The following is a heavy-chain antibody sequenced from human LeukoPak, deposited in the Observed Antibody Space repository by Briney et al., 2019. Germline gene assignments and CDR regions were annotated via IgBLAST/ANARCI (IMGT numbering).Heavy chain of an antibody. J-gene: IGHJ4*02. D-gene: IGHD3-10*01. CDR3: ARGVRMVSFDY. CDR2: INHSGST. Sequence: SETLSLTCAVYGGSFSGYYWSWIRQPLGKGLEWIGEINHSGSTNYNPSLKSRVTISVDTSKNQFSLKLSSVTAADTAVYYCARGVRMVSFDYWGQGTLVTVSS. CDR1: GGSFSGYY. V-gene: IGHV4-34*01.